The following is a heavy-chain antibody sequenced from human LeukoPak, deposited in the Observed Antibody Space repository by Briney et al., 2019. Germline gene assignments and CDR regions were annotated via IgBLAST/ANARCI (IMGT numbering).Heavy chain of an antibody. CDR3: ARGWGNYYGSGSYFDY. V-gene: IGHV1-69*13. Sequence: SVQVSCKASGGTFSGYAISWVRQAPGQGLEWMGGIIPIFGTANYAQKFQGRVTITADESTSTAYMELSSLRSEDTAVYYCARGWGNYYGSGSYFDYWGQGTLVTVSS. CDR1: GGTFSGYA. D-gene: IGHD3-10*01. CDR2: IIPIFGTA. J-gene: IGHJ4*02.